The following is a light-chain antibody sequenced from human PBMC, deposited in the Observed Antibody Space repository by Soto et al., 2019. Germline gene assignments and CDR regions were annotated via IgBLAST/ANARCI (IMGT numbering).Light chain of an antibody. CDR2: EVT. V-gene: IGLV2-8*01. CDR1: SSDIGAYNY. J-gene: IGLJ1*01. Sequence: LTHPPSASGSPGQSVAISCTGTSSDIGAYNYVSWYQQHPGKVPKLIIYEVTNRPSGVPDRFPASKSGNTASLTVSGLQAEDEADYYCSSHGGANNFYLFGTGTKVTVL. CDR3: SSHGGANNFYL.